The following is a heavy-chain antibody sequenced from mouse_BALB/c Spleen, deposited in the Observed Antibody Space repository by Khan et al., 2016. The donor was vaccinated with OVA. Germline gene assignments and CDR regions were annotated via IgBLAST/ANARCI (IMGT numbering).Heavy chain of an antibody. CDR3: TRHGYVAWFTY. J-gene: IGHJ3*01. CDR1: GYSFTSYY. V-gene: IGHV1S135*01. CDR2: IDPFSGGI. Sequence: EVQLQQSGPELMKPGASVKMSCKASGYSFTSYYIHWVKSHGKSLEWIGYIDPFSGGITYNKKFKGKATLTVDKSSNTAYIHLSNLTSEDSAVYYCTRHGYVAWFTYWGQGTLVIVSA. D-gene: IGHD2-2*01.